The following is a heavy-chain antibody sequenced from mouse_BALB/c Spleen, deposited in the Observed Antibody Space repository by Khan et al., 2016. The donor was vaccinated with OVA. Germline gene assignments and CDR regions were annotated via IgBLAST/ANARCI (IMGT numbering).Heavy chain of an antibody. Sequence: EVELVESGGDLVKPGGSLKLSCAASGFTFSAYGMSWVRQSPDKRLEWVATISSDGTYTYYPDSVKGRFTISRDNAKNTLYLQMSSLKSEDTAMYYCASHLTGSFAYWGLGTLVTVSA. V-gene: IGHV5-6*01. J-gene: IGHJ3*01. D-gene: IGHD4-1*01. CDR2: ISSDGTYT. CDR1: GFTFSAYG. CDR3: ASHLTGSFAY.